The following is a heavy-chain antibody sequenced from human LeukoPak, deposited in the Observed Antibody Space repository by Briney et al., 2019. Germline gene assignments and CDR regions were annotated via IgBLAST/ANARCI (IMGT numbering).Heavy chain of an antibody. J-gene: IGHJ1*01. Sequence: ASVKVSCKASGYTFTSYGIIWVRQAPGQGLEWMGWISAYNGNTNYAQKLQGRVTMTTDTSTSTAYMELRSLRSDDTAVYYCARDGNGYYDSSGYPEYFQHWGQGTLVPVSS. D-gene: IGHD3-22*01. CDR1: GYTFTSYG. CDR2: ISAYNGNT. CDR3: ARDGNGYYDSSGYPEYFQH. V-gene: IGHV1-18*01.